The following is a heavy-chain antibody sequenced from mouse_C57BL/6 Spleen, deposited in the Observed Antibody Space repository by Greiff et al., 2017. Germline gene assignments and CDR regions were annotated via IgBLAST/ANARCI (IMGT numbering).Heavy chain of an antibody. D-gene: IGHD1-1*01. CDR3: ARHDYGSSPFAY. CDR2: ISSGSSTI. Sequence: EVQLVESGGGLVKPGGSLKLSCAASGFTFSDYGMHWVRQAPEKGLEWVAYISSGSSTIYYADTVKGRFTISRDNAKTTLFLQMTSLRSEDTDMYYCARHDYGSSPFAYWGQGTLVTVSA. V-gene: IGHV5-17*01. J-gene: IGHJ3*01. CDR1: GFTFSDYG.